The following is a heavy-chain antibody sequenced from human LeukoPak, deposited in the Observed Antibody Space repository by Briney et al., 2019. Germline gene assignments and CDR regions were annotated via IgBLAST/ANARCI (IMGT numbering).Heavy chain of an antibody. CDR3: ASRSSIWSGYQDTLYYFDS. D-gene: IGHD3-3*01. J-gene: IGHJ4*02. CDR2: IYYSGST. V-gene: IGHV4-59*01. Sequence: PSETLSLTCTGSGGSISSYYWSWIRQPPGKRLEWSGHIYYSGSTNYNPSLKSRVTISVDTYKNQFSLKLSSVTAADTAVYYCASRSSIWSGYQDTLYYFDSWGQGTLVTVSS. CDR1: GGSISSYY.